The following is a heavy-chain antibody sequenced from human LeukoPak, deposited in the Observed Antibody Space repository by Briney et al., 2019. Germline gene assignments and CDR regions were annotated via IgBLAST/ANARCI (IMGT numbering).Heavy chain of an antibody. D-gene: IGHD1-14*01. V-gene: IGHV3-73*01. CDR1: GFTFSSYG. Sequence: PGRSLRLSCAASGFTFSSYGMHWVLQAPGKGREWFGRIRNKANNYATAYAASVKGRFTISRDDSKNTAYLQMNSLKTEDTAVYYCTSLGPEDVWGQGTTVTVSS. CDR3: TSLGPEDV. CDR2: IRNKANNYAT. J-gene: IGHJ6*02.